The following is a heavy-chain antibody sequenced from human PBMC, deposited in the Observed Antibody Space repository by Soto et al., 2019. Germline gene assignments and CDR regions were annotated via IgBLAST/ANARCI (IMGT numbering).Heavy chain of an antibody. CDR2: ISYDGSNK. J-gene: IGHJ4*02. Sequence: QVQLVESGGGVVQPGRSLRLSCAASGFTFSSYGMHWVRQAPGKGLEWVAVISYDGSNKYYADSVKGRFTISRDNSKNTLYLQRNSLRAEDTAVYYCAKDWDDSSGWYSSFDYWGQGTLVIVSS. CDR3: AKDWDDSSGWYSSFDY. CDR1: GFTFSSYG. V-gene: IGHV3-30*18. D-gene: IGHD6-19*01.